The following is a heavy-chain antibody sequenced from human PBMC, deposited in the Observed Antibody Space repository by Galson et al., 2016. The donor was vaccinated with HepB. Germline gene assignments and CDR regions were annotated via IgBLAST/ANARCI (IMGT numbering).Heavy chain of an antibody. CDR3: AREGRHGPNWDQLDS. V-gene: IGHV7-4-1*02. D-gene: IGHD2-2*01. J-gene: IGHJ4*02. Sequence: SVKVSCKAFGYRLSNSAINWVRQAPGQGLEWMGWINTNTGDPTYAQGFTGRFVFTLDTSDSTANLQISGLKTEDTAIYYCAREGRHGPNWDQLDSWGQGTLVTVS. CDR1: GYRLSNSA. CDR2: INTNTGDP.